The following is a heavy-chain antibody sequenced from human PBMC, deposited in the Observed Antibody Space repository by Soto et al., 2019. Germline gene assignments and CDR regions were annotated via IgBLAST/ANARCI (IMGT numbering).Heavy chain of an antibody. CDR3: AKDRVNQLLVYYYYYMDV. V-gene: IGHV3-30*18. J-gene: IGHJ6*03. D-gene: IGHD2-2*01. Sequence: PGGSLGLSCAASGFTFSSYGMHWVRQAPGKGLEWVAVISYDGSNKYYADSVKGRFTISRDNSKDTLYLQMNSLRAEDTAVYYCAKDRVNQLLVYYYYYMDVWGKGTTVTVSS. CDR2: ISYDGSNK. CDR1: GFTFSSYG.